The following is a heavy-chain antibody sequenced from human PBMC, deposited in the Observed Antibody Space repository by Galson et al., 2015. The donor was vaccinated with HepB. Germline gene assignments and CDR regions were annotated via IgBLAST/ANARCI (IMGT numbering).Heavy chain of an antibody. Sequence: SLRLSCAASGFTFDDYAMHWVRQAPGKGLEWVSGISWNSGCIGYADSVKGRFTISRDNAKNSLYLQMNSLRAEDTALYYCAKDMGPTGLDGGFDYWGQGTLVTVSS. D-gene: IGHD6-19*01. CDR1: GFTFDDYA. CDR3: AKDMGPTGLDGGFDY. V-gene: IGHV3-9*01. CDR2: ISWNSGCI. J-gene: IGHJ4*02.